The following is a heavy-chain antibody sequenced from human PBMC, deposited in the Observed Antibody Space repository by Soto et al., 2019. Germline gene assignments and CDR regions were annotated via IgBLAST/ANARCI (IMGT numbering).Heavy chain of an antibody. Sequence: SETLSLTCAVYGGSFSGYYWSWIRQPPGKGLEWIGEINHSGSTNYNPSLKSRVTISVDTSKNQFSLKLSSVTAADTAVYYCARGASFDYWGQGTLVTVSS. CDR2: INHSGST. V-gene: IGHV4-34*01. CDR3: ARGASFDY. J-gene: IGHJ4*02. CDR1: GGSFSGYY.